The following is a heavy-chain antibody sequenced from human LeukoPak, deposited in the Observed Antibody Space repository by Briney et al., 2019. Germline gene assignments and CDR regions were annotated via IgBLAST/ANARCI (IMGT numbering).Heavy chain of an antibody. V-gene: IGHV4-4*02. CDR1: GDSMYSSNW. D-gene: IGHD3-22*01. Sequence: SGTLSLTCAVSGDSMYSSNWWSWVRQSPGKGLEWIGEIYQGGRTNYKSSLKSRVSISVGKSRNQLSLKLTSVTAADTAVYYCARGDASGYPDYWGQGTLVTVSS. J-gene: IGHJ4*02. CDR3: ARGDASGYPDY. CDR2: IYQGGRT.